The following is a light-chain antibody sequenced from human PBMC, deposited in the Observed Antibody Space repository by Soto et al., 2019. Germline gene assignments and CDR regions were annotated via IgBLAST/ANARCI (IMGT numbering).Light chain of an antibody. V-gene: IGKV1-5*03. J-gene: IGKJ1*01. CDR3: QQYSTKSWT. Sequence: DIQMTQSPSTLSAFVGDRVTISCRASQSISGWLAWYQQKPGKAPKLLIYKATSLETGVPSRFSGSGSGTEFPLTISSLQPDDSATYYCQQYSTKSWTFGPGTKLEIK. CDR2: KAT. CDR1: QSISGW.